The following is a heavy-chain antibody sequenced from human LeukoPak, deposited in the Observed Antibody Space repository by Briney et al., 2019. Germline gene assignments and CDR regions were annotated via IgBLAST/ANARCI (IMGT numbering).Heavy chain of an antibody. CDR2: ISYDGTNK. J-gene: IGHJ4*02. Sequence: GTSLRLSCAASRFTLSSYAMHWVRQAPGKGLEWVAIISYDGTNKYYADSVKGRFTISRDNSKNTLYLQMDSLRPEDTAVYYCAKSQWDNYYGSEADYWGQGTLVTVSS. V-gene: IGHV3-30*18. D-gene: IGHD3-10*01. CDR1: RFTLSSYA. CDR3: AKSQWDNYYGSEADY.